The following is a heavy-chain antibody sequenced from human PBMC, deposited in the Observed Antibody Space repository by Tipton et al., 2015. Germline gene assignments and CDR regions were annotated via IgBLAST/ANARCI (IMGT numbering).Heavy chain of an antibody. Sequence: TLSLSCTVSDGSISSYYWSWIRQPPGKGLEWIGYIYYSGSTNYNPSLKSRVTMSRDTSKNQFSLKLNSVTAADTAVYYCARDLEHGMDVWGQGTTVTVSS. CDR3: ARDLEHGMDV. D-gene: IGHD5-24*01. CDR1: DGSISSYY. J-gene: IGHJ6*02. CDR2: IYYSGST. V-gene: IGHV4-59*01.